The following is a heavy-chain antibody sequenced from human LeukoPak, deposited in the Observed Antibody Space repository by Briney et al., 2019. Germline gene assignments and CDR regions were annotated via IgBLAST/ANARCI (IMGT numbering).Heavy chain of an antibody. J-gene: IGHJ6*03. V-gene: IGHV1-18*01. CDR1: GYSFSNFG. D-gene: IGHD4-17*01. CDR3: ARDAASLGTVTTDYYYYMDV. CDR2: ISAYNGNT. Sequence: ASVKVSCKASGYSFSNFGISWVRQAPGQGLEWMGWISAYNGNTNYAQNFQGRVTLTTDTSTSTAYMELRSLRSEDTAVYYCARDAASLGTVTTDYYYYMDVWGKGTTVTVSS.